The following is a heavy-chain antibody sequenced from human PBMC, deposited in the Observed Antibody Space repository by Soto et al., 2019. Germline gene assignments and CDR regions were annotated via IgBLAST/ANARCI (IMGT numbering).Heavy chain of an antibody. CDR2: IYYSGST. Sequence: QVQLQESGPGLVKPSQTLSLTCTVSGASISTGGDYWSWIRQHPGKGLEWIGYIYYSGSTYYNPSLKRRVTISVDTSKNQFSRKLSSVTSEDTGVYYCAREGPPGYGMDVWGQGTTVTVSS. CDR3: AREGPPGYGMDV. J-gene: IGHJ6*02. CDR1: GASISTGGDY. V-gene: IGHV4-31*03.